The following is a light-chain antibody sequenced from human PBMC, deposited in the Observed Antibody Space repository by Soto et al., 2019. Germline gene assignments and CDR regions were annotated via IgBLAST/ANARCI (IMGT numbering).Light chain of an antibody. CDR2: AAS. J-gene: IGKJ4*01. Sequence: DSQLTQPPFFLSESVVDRVIITCRACQRINSHLALYQQEPWKAPKLLVYAASTLQRGVPLRFSGRAAGTEFTLIISSLQPEDFATYYCQKVSGYPLSFGGGTKVDNK. CDR3: QKVSGYPLS. V-gene: IGKV1-9*01. CDR1: QRINSH.